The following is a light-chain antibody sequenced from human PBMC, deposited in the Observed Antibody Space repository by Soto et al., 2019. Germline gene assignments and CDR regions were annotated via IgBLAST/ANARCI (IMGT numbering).Light chain of an antibody. CDR1: SSDVGGYDY. V-gene: IGLV2-14*01. J-gene: IGLJ2*01. Sequence: QSVLTQSASVSGSPGQSITIPCTGTSSDVGGYDYVSWYQQHPGKVPKLIIYEVITRPSGVSHRFSGSKSGNTASLTISGLQTEDEADYYCSSYTTSSALVFGGGTKVTVL. CDR2: EVI. CDR3: SSYTTSSALV.